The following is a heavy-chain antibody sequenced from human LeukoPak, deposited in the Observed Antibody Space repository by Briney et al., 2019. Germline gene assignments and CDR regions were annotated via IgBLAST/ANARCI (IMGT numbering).Heavy chain of an antibody. CDR3: AAAYSYDRSGYHFDY. CDR1: GFTFSSSA. Sequence: GASVKVSCKASGFTFSSSAVQWVRQARGQRLEWIGWIVVGSGKTNYAQKFQERVTITRDMSTSTAYMELSSLRSEDTAVYYCAAAYSYDRSGYHFDYWGQGTLVTVSS. J-gene: IGHJ4*02. D-gene: IGHD3-22*01. CDR2: IVVGSGKT. V-gene: IGHV1-58*01.